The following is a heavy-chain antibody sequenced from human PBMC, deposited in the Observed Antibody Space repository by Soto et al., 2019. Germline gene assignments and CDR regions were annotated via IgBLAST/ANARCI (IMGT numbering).Heavy chain of an antibody. CDR3: ARGGSSSPYFDS. D-gene: IGHD6-13*01. Sequence: QVQLQESGPGLVKPSQTLSLTCTVSGGSISSGGYYWSWIPQHPGKGLEWIGYIYYSGSTYYNPSLKSRVTISVDTSKNQFSLKLSSVTAADTAVYYCARGGSSSPYFDSWGQGTLVTVSS. V-gene: IGHV4-31*03. J-gene: IGHJ4*02. CDR2: IYYSGST. CDR1: GGSISSGGYY.